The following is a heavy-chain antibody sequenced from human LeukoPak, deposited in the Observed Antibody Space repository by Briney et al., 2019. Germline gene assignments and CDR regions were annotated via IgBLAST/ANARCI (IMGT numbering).Heavy chain of an antibody. D-gene: IGHD3-3*01. Sequence: SETLSLTCTVSGGSISSYYWSWIRQPAGKGLERIGRIYTSGSTNYNPSLKSRVTMSVDTSKNQFSLKLSSVTAADTAVYYCARDGFWSGKIDIWGQGTLVTVSS. CDR2: IYTSGST. V-gene: IGHV4-4*07. CDR3: ARDGFWSGKIDI. CDR1: GGSISSYY. J-gene: IGHJ5*02.